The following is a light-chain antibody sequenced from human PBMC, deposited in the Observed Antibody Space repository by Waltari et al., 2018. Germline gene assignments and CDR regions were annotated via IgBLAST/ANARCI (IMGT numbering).Light chain of an antibody. Sequence: DIQMTQSPSTLSASVGDSVTITCRASQSISSWLAWYQQKPGKDPKLLIYKASSLESGVPSRFSGSGSGTEFTLTISSLQPDDFATYYCQQYNSYSYTFGQGTKLEIK. V-gene: IGKV1-5*03. J-gene: IGKJ2*01. CDR2: KAS. CDR1: QSISSW. CDR3: QQYNSYSYT.